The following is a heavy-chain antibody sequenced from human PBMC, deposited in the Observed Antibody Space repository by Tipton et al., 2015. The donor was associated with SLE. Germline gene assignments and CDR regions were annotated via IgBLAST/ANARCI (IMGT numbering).Heavy chain of an antibody. CDR1: GFTFSSYA. D-gene: IGHD6-13*01. CDR2: ISGSGGST. Sequence: GSLRLSCAASGFTFSSYAMSWVRQAPGKGLEWVSAISGSGGSTYYADSVKGRFTISRDNSKNTLYLQMNSLRAEDTAVYYCAKERGSSWPYYYYYYGMDVWGQGTTVTVSS. J-gene: IGHJ6*02. V-gene: IGHV3-23*01. CDR3: AKERGSSWPYYYYYYGMDV.